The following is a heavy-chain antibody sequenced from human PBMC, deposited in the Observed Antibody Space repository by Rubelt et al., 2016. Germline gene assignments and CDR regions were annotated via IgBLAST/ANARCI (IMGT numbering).Heavy chain of an antibody. CDR3: ARGQVVTASEPVL. CDR2: INPYNGVT. CDR1: GYTFTGYY. Sequence: QVQLVQSGAEVKKPGASMKVSCKASGYTFTGYYIHWVRQAPGQGLEWMGWINPYNGVTNYALKFQGRVTMTRDTSISTAYMELSRRTSADTSWSYCARGQVVTASEPVLWGQGTLVTVSS. V-gene: IGHV1-2*02. D-gene: IGHD2-21*02. J-gene: IGHJ4*02.